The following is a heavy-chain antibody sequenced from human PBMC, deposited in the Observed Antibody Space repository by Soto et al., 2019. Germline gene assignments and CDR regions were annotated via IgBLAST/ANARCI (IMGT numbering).Heavy chain of an antibody. CDR1: GFTFSSYE. CDR2: ISYDGSNK. D-gene: IGHD3-9*01. V-gene: IGHV3-30*18. CDR3: AKAALRYFDWLEDGMDV. Sequence: MHLVESGGGLVQPGGSLRLSCAASGFTFSSYEMNWVRQAPGKGLEWVAVISYDGSNKYYADSVKGRFTISRDNSKNTLYLQMNSLRAEDTAVYYCAKAALRYFDWLEDGMDVWGQGTTVTVSS. J-gene: IGHJ6*02.